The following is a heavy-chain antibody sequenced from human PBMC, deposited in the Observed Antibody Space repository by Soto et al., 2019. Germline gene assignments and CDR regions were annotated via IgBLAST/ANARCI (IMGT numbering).Heavy chain of an antibody. V-gene: IGHV4-59*01. Sequence: SETLSLTCTVSGGSISSYYWSWIRQPPGKGLEWIGYIYYSGSTNYNPSLKSRVTISVDTSKNQFSLKLSSVTAADTAVYYCARAKKGSSSWYRGAGYYYGMDVWGQGTTVTVSS. CDR1: GGSISSYY. J-gene: IGHJ6*02. CDR2: IYYSGST. D-gene: IGHD6-13*01. CDR3: ARAKKGSSSWYRGAGYYYGMDV.